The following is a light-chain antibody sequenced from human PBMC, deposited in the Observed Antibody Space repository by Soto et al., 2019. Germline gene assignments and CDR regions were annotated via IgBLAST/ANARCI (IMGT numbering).Light chain of an antibody. CDR2: AAS. CDR1: QDISSW. V-gene: IGKV1-12*01. CDR3: QHANSFPIT. Sequence: DIQMTQSPSSVSASVGDRVTITCRASQDISSWLAWYQQKPGKAPKLLIYAASSLQSGVPSRFSGSGSGTYFTLTISSLQPEDFAAYYCQHANSFPITFGQGTRLEIK. J-gene: IGKJ5*01.